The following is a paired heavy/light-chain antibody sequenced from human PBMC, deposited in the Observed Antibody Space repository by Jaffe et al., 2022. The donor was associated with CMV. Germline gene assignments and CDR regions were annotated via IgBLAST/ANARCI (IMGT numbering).Light chain of an antibody. V-gene: IGLV4-69*01. Sequence: QLVLTQSPSASASLGASVKLTCSLSSGHISYAIAWHQQQPEKGPRYLMKVNSDGSYSKGDDIPDRFSGSSSGAERYLTISSLQSEDEADYYCQTWGTWGTGIWVFGGGTKLTVL. CDR1: SGHISYA. CDR3: QTWGTWGTGIWV. J-gene: IGLJ3*02. CDR2: VNSDGSY.
Heavy chain of an antibody. CDR2: ISGTSSDM. CDR1: GFTFKTYT. V-gene: IGHV3-21*01. J-gene: IGHJ4*02. Sequence: EVQLVESGGGLVKPGGSLRLSCAASGFTFKTYTMNWVRQAPGKGLEWVSSISGTSSDMYYADSVKGRFTISRDNTRNSLSLQMNSLRAEDTAVYYCARDEWVGEFRGSGDFWGQGTLVTVSS. D-gene: IGHD3-10*01. CDR3: ARDEWVGEFRGSGDF.